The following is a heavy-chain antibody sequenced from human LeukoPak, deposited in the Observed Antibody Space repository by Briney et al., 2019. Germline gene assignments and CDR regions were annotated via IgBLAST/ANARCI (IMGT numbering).Heavy chain of an antibody. D-gene: IGHD3-10*01. CDR2: IYTSGST. Sequence: KTSETLSLTCTVSGGSISSYYWNWIRQPAGKGLEWIGRIYTSGSTNYNPSLKSRVTISVDTSKNQFSLKLSSVTAADTAVYYCAREGLNMVRGVIPKEAWGWFDPWGQGTLVTVSS. CDR3: AREGLNMVRGVIPKEAWGWFDP. V-gene: IGHV4-4*07. CDR1: GGSISSYY. J-gene: IGHJ5*02.